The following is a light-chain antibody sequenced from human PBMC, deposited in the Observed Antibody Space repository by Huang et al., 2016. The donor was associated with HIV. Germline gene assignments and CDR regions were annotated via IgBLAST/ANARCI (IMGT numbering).Light chain of an antibody. CDR2: GSS. Sequence: LMTQSPATLSVSQGERVTLSCRASQNINTNLAWYQQKRGQAPRLLIYGSSTRANDVPARFSGTGSGTEFTLTISSLQSEDFAVYYCQQYNTFGQGTKLEIK. J-gene: IGKJ2*01. CDR3: QQYNT. CDR1: QNINTN. V-gene: IGKV3-15*01.